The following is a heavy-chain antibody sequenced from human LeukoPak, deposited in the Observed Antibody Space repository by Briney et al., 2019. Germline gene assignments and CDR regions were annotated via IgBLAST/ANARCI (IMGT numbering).Heavy chain of an antibody. D-gene: IGHD2-2*01. J-gene: IGHJ4*02. V-gene: IGHV1-2*02. CDR2: IKPNSGAT. CDR3: ARGSTTTNEKFPNDY. Sequence: ASVKVSCKASGYTFTGYYIHWMRQAPGQGLEWMGWIKPNSGATNVAQKFQGGVTMTRDTSISAAYMELSTLTSDDSAVYYCARGSTTTNEKFPNDYWGQGTLVTVSS. CDR1: GYTFTGYY.